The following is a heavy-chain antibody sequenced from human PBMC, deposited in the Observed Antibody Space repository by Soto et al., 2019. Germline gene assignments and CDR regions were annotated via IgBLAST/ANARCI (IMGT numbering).Heavy chain of an antibody. Sequence: PGGSLRLSCAASGFTFNNAWMSWVRQAPGKGPEWVGRIESKTDGGTADYAAPVKGRFTMSRDDSKNTLYLQMNSLKTEDTAVYYCTTWSISMVPGVIKYWGQGTMVTVSS. V-gene: IGHV3-15*04. D-gene: IGHD3-10*01. CDR1: GFTFNNAW. CDR3: TTWSISMVPGVIKY. J-gene: IGHJ4*02. CDR2: IESKTDGGTA.